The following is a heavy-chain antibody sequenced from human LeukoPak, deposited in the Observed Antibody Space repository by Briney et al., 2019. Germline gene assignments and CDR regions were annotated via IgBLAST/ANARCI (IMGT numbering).Heavy chain of an antibody. CDR2: IYTSGST. CDR3: ARVSGYCSSTSCFRRSVDY. CDR1: GGSISSGSYY. V-gene: IGHV4-61*02. Sequence: SQTLSLTCTVSGGSISSGSYYWSWIRQPAGKGLEWIGRIYTSGSTNYNPSLKSRVTISVDTSKNQFSLKLSSVTAADTAVYYCARVSGYCSSTSCFRRSVDYWGQGTLVTVSS. J-gene: IGHJ4*02. D-gene: IGHD2-2*01.